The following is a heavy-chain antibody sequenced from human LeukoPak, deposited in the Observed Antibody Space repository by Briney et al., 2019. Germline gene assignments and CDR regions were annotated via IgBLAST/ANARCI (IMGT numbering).Heavy chain of an antibody. CDR1: GFTVSSNY. V-gene: IGHV3-23*01. J-gene: IGHJ4*02. CDR3: AKEIAAMVVGYFDY. Sequence: GGSLRLSCAASGFTVSSNYMSWVRQAPGKGLEWVSAISGSGGSTYYADSVKGRFTISRDNSKNTLYLQMNSLRAEDTAVYYCAKEIAAMVVGYFDYWGQGTLVTVSS. CDR2: ISGSGGST. D-gene: IGHD5-18*01.